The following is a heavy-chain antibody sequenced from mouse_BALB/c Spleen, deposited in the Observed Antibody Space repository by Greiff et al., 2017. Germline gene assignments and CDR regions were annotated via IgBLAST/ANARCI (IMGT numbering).Heavy chain of an antibody. Sequence: EVQLVESGGGLVQPGGSLKLSCAASGFTFSSYGMSWVRQTPDKRLELVATINSNGGSTYYPDSVKGRFTISRDNAKNTLYLQMSSLKSEDTAMYYCARDRVRAMDYWGQGTSVTVSS. J-gene: IGHJ4*01. V-gene: IGHV5-6-3*01. D-gene: IGHD2-13*01. CDR3: ARDRVRAMDY. CDR1: GFTFSSYG. CDR2: INSNGGST.